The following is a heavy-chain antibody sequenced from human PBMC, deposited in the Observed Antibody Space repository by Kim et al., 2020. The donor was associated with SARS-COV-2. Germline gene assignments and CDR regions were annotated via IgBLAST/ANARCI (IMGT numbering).Heavy chain of an antibody. CDR2: IKQDGSEK. CDR1: GFTFSSYW. D-gene: IGHD5-18*01. J-gene: IGHJ4*02. Sequence: GGSLRLSCAASGFTFSSYWMNWVRQAPGKGLEWVANIKQDGSEKYYVDSVKGRFTISRDNAKNSLYLQMTSLRAEDTAVYYCARDGDRYGLESHCDYWGQGTLVTVSS. CDR3: ARDGDRYGLESHCDY. V-gene: IGHV3-7*01.